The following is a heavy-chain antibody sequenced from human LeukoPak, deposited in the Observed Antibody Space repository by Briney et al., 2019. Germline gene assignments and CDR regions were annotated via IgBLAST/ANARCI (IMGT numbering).Heavy chain of an antibody. Sequence: GGSLRLSCAASGFTFSSYAMSWVRQAPGKGLEWVSAISGSGGSTYYADSVKGRFTISRDNSKNTLYLQMNSLRAEDTAVYYCAKDSHTVVVTANYFDYWGQGTLVTVSS. J-gene: IGHJ4*02. CDR1: GFTFSSYA. V-gene: IGHV3-23*01. CDR3: AKDSHTVVVTANYFDY. D-gene: IGHD2-21*02. CDR2: ISGSGGST.